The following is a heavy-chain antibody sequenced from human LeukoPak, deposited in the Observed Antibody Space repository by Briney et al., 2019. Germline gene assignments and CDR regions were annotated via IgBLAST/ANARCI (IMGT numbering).Heavy chain of an antibody. CDR2: ISSSGGTI. CDR1: GFIFSDYY. Sequence: KPGGSLRLSCAASGFIFSDYYMNWIRQAPGEGLEWISYISSSGGTIYYADSVKGRFTVSRDNARNSLDLRMNSLRAEDSAVYYCATSPGRYSEFDSWGQGTLVSVSS. CDR3: ATSPGRYSEFDS. D-gene: IGHD3-10*01. V-gene: IGHV3-11*01. J-gene: IGHJ5*01.